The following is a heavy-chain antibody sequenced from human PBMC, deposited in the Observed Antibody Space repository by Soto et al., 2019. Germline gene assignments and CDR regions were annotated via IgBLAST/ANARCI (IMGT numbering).Heavy chain of an antibody. CDR1: GYTFTSYD. J-gene: IGHJ3*02. V-gene: IGHV1-8*01. Sequence: ASVKVSCKASGYTFTSYDINWVRQATGQGLEWMGWMNPNSGNTGYAQKFQGRVTMTRNTSISTAYMEPSSLRSEDTAVYYCARTYGDYVVAFDIWGQGTMVTVSS. D-gene: IGHD4-17*01. CDR3: ARTYGDYVVAFDI. CDR2: MNPNSGNT.